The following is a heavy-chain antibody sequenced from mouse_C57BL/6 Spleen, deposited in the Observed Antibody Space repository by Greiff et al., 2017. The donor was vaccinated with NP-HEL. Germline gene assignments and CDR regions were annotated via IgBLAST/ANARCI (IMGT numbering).Heavy chain of an antibody. J-gene: IGHJ4*01. Sequence: QVQLKESGPELVKPGASVKISCKASGYTFTDYYINWVKQRPGQGLEWIGWIFPGSGSTYYNEKFKGKATLTVDKSSSTAYMLLSSLTSEDSAVYFCARRAYYTPYYAMDYWGQGTSVTVSS. CDR3: ARRAYYTPYYAMDY. CDR1: GYTFTDYY. CDR2: IFPGSGST. V-gene: IGHV1-75*01. D-gene: IGHD2-12*01.